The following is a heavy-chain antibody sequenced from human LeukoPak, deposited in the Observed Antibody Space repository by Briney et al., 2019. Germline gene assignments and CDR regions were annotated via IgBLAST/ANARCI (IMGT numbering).Heavy chain of an antibody. J-gene: IGHJ5*02. V-gene: IGHV3-21*01. CDR1: GFTFSSYS. CDR2: ITRSSTST. D-gene: IGHD1-20*01. CDR3: ARDNWNDAPGGFDP. Sequence: GGSLRLSCAASGFTFSSYSMNWVRQPPGKGLEWVSSITRSSTSTYYTDSVRGRLTISRDNAKNSLYLQMNSLRAEDTAVYYCARDNWNDAPGGFDPWGQGTLVTVSS.